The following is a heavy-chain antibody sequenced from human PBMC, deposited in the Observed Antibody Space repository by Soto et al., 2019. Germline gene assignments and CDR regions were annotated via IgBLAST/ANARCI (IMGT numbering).Heavy chain of an antibody. CDR3: ARGSFRNYPWYY. D-gene: IGHD1-7*01. Sequence: ASVKVSCKASGYTFTSYAMHWVRQAPGQRLEWMGWINAGNGNTKYSQKFQGRVTITRDTSASTAYMELSSLRSEDTAVYYCARGSFRNYPWYYWGQGTLVTVSS. CDR1: GYTFTSYA. J-gene: IGHJ4*02. V-gene: IGHV1-3*01. CDR2: INAGNGNT.